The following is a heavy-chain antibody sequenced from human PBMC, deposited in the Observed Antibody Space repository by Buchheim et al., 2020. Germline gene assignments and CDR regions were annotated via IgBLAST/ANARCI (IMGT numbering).Heavy chain of an antibody. CDR3: AREPIVVVVAAEGRGYYYYGMDV. J-gene: IGHJ6*02. V-gene: IGHV1-2*02. Sequence: QVQLVQSGAEVKKPGASVKVSCKASGYTFTGYYMHWVRQAPGQGLEWMGWINPNSGGTNYAQKFQGRVTMTRDTSISTAYMELSRLRSDDTAVYYCAREPIVVVVAAEGRGYYYYGMDVWGQGTT. D-gene: IGHD2-15*01. CDR1: GYTFTGYY. CDR2: INPNSGGT.